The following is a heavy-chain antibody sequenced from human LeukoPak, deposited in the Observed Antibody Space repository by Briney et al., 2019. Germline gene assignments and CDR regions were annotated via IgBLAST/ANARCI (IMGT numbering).Heavy chain of an antibody. CDR3: ASLRKRGGAFDT. V-gene: IGHV3-23*01. J-gene: IGHJ3*02. CDR2: ISGSGGST. CDR1: GFTFSSYA. Sequence: GGSLRLSCAASGFTFSSYAMSWVRQAPGKGLEWVSAISGSGGSTYYADSVKGRFTISRDNSKNTLYLQMNSLRAEDTAVYYCASLRKRGGAFDTWGQGTMVTVSS.